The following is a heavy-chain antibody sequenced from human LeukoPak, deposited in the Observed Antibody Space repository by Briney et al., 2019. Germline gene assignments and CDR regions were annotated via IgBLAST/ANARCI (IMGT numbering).Heavy chain of an antibody. CDR1: GYSIRSGYY. V-gene: IGHV4-38-2*02. CDR3: ARAYSSGWLNFDS. D-gene: IGHD6-19*01. CDR2: IYNSGTP. Sequence: PSETLSLTCIVSGYSIRSGYYWGWIRQPPGKGLEWIGNIYNSGTPYYNPSLQSRVTISVDTSKNYFSLKLSSVTAADTAVYYCARAYSSGWLNFDSWGQGTLVTVSS. J-gene: IGHJ4*02.